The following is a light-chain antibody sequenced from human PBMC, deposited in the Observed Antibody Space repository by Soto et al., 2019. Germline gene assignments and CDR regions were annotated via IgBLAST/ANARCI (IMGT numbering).Light chain of an antibody. J-gene: IGKJ3*01. Sequence: EIVVTQSPATLSVSPGERATLSCRASQSISSNLAWYQQKPGQAPRLLIYGASTRATGIPATFSGSGSGTEFTLTIRSLQSEDFAVYYCQQYNNWPFTFGPGTKVDIK. CDR1: QSISSN. V-gene: IGKV3-15*01. CDR3: QQYNNWPFT. CDR2: GAS.